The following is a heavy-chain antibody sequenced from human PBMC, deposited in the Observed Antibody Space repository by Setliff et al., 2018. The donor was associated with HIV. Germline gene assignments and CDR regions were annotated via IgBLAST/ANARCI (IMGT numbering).Heavy chain of an antibody. V-gene: IGHV1-2*02. CDR1: GYTFSGYY. J-gene: IGHJ6*03. CDR2: INPNSGGT. Sequence: ASVMVSCKASGYTFSGYYMHWVRQAPGQGLEWMGWINPNSGGTNYAQKFQGRVTMTRDTSISTAYMELSRLRSDDTAVYYCARGDIIAVPAAIDMDVWGKGTTVTV. CDR3: ARGDIIAVPAAIDMDV. D-gene: IGHD2-2*01.